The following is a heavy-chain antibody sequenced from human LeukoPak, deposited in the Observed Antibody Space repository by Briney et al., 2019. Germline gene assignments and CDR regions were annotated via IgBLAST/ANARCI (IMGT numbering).Heavy chain of an antibody. CDR1: GFTFSSYG. V-gene: IGHV3-30*18. CDR3: AKVGSSSWFLYYFDY. Sequence: GGSLRLSCAASGFTFSSYGMHWVRQAPGKGLEWVAVISYDGSNKYYADSVKGRFTISRDNSKNTLYLQMDSLRAEDTAVYYCAKVGSSSWFLYYFDYWGQGTLVTVSS. D-gene: IGHD6-13*01. J-gene: IGHJ4*02. CDR2: ISYDGSNK.